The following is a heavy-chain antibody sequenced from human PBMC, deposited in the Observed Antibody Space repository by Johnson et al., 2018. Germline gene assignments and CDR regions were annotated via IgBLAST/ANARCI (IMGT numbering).Heavy chain of an antibody. CDR3: ARGRDVYQFLSAFDI. J-gene: IGHJ3*02. Sequence: QVQLVESGAEVKKPGASVKVSCKASGYSFTIYGIHWVRQAAGQGLEWMGWMNPNGDNAGYAQKFQGRVSMTRNTSMNTAYLELNSLRSEDTAVYYCARGRDVYQFLSAFDIWGQGTMVTVSS. CDR2: MNPNGDNA. V-gene: IGHV1-8*01. CDR1: GYSFTIYG. D-gene: IGHD5-24*01.